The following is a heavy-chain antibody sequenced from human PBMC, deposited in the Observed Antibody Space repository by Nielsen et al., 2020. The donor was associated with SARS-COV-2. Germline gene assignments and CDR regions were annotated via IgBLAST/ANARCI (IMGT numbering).Heavy chain of an antibody. D-gene: IGHD3-3*01. J-gene: IGHJ6*02. CDR1: GGSLRGYF. V-gene: IGHV4-34*01. CDR2: SNQGGDA. Sequence: SETLSLTCTVYGGSLRGYFWIWLRQPPGKGLEWIGESNQGGDANYSPSLKNRVTISTDTSKMQFSLRLTSVTAADTGTYFCARGTYNFRSYSSSGMDVWGQGTTVIVSS. CDR3: ARGTYNFRSYSSSGMDV.